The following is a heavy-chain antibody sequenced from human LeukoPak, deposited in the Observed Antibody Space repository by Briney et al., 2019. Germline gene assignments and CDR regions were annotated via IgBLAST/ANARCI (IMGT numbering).Heavy chain of an antibody. CDR3: AKGGVRGFDY. V-gene: IGHV3-23*01. J-gene: IGHJ4*02. CDR1: GGSIRSYY. Sequence: ETLSLTCTVSGGSIRSYYWSWVRQAPGKGLEWVSAISGSGGSTYYADSVKGRFTISRDNSKNTLYLQMNSLRAEDTAVYYCAKGGVRGFDYWGQGTLVTVSS. D-gene: IGHD2-21*01. CDR2: ISGSGGST.